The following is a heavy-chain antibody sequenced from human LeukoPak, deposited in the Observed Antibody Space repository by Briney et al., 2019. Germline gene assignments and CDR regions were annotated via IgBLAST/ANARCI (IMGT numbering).Heavy chain of an antibody. CDR2: IYYSGST. J-gene: IGHJ4*02. CDR1: GGSISSSSYY. V-gene: IGHV4-39*07. D-gene: IGHD5-18*01. CDR3: ARGIRGRFDY. Sequence: SETLSLTCTVSGGSISSSSYYWGWIRQPPGKGLEWIGSIYYSGSTYYNPSLKSRVTISVDTSKNQFSLKLSSVAAADTAVYYCARGIRGRFDYWGQGTLVTVSS.